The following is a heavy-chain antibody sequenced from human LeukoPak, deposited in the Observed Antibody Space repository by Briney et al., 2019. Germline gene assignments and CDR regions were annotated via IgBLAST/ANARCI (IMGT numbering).Heavy chain of an antibody. J-gene: IGHJ4*02. V-gene: IGHV4-34*01. D-gene: IGHD3-10*01. CDR2: INHSGST. Sequence: SETLSLTCAVYGGSFSVYYWTWIRQPPGKGLEWIGEINHSGSTNYNPSLKSRVTISIDTFKKQVSLNLSSVTAADTAVYYCASSVYWVVRGVTLDHWGQGTPVTVSS. CDR3: ASSVYWVVRGVTLDH. CDR1: GGSFSVYY.